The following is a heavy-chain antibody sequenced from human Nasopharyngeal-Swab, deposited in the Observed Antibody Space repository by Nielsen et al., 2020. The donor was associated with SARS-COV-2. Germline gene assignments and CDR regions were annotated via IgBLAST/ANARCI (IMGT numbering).Heavy chain of an antibody. J-gene: IGHJ4*02. CDR1: GFTFSSSW. V-gene: IGHV3-74*01. D-gene: IGHD3-16*02. Sequence: GESLKISCAASGFTFSSSWMHWIRQDPGKGLVWVARMNSDGSTINYGDSVMGRFIISRDNAKNMLYLQMYSLRAEDTAVYYCATAGNYRFDNWGQGTLVTVSS. CDR3: ATAGNYRFDN. CDR2: MNSDGSTI.